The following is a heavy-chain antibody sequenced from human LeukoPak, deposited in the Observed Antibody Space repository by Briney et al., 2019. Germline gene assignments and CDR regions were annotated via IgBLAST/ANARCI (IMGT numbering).Heavy chain of an antibody. J-gene: IGHJ4*02. CDR3: ASSLWFPY. CDR2: INHSGST. D-gene: IGHD3-10*01. CDR1: GGSISSGNYY. Sequence: PSQTLSLTCTVSGGSISSGNYYWSWIRQPPGKGLEWIGEINHSGSTNYNPSLKSRVTISVDTSKNQFSLKLSSVTTADTAVYYCASSLWFPYWGQGTLVTVSS. V-gene: IGHV4-39*07.